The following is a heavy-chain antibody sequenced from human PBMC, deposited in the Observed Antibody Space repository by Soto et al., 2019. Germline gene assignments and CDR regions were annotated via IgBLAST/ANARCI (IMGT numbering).Heavy chain of an antibody. CDR1: GGSFDGYL. CDR3: ARGQPYNYNYNYFDY. D-gene: IGHD1-7*01. CDR2: VHHSGRT. J-gene: IGHJ4*02. V-gene: IGHV4-34*01. Sequence: SETLSLTCATYGGSFDGYLWSWIRQPPGKGLEWIGEVHHSGRTKYNSSLKSRVTISGDMSKKQFSLKVNSVTAADTAVYYCARGQPYNYNYNYFDYWGQGTPVTVSS.